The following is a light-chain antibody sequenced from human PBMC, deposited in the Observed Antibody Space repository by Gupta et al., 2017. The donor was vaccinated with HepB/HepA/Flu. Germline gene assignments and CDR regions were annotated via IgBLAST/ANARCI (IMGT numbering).Light chain of an antibody. J-gene: IGLJ1*01. CDR3: AAWDDSMKAYV. CDR2: NSD. Sequence: QSVLTQPPSASGTPVQTVTISCSGSSSNIGRNTVDWYQHVPGTAPKLLIYNSDQRPSGVPDRFSGSKSDTSASLATSGLHSEEEADYYCAAWDDSMKAYVFGSGTKVTVL. CDR1: SSNIGRNT. V-gene: IGLV1-44*01.